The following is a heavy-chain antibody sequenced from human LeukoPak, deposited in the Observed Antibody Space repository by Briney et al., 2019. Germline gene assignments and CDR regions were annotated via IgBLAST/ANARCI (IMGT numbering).Heavy chain of an antibody. V-gene: IGHV3-74*01. CDR1: GFTFSKYW. J-gene: IGHJ4*02. CDR3: AKFHITGTTPSYFDY. D-gene: IGHD1-7*01. Sequence: GGSLRLSCAASGFTFSKYWMHWVRQAPGKGLVWVSRMNIDGSSRSYADSVKGRFTISRDNAKNTLYLQMNSLKTEDTAVYYCAKFHITGTTPSYFDYWGQGTLVTVSS. CDR2: MNIDGSSR.